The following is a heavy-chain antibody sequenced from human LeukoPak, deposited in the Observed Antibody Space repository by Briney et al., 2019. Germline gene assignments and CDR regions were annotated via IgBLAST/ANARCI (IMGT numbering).Heavy chain of an antibody. CDR3: ARDTALSDFDY. J-gene: IGHJ4*02. Sequence: GGSLRLSCAASGFTFSSYSMNRVRQAPGKGLQWVSSISSSGHYMYYADSVKGRFTISRDNAKNSLYLHMNSLRAEDTAVYYCARDTALSDFDYWGQGTLVTVSS. CDR2: ISSSGHYM. CDR1: GFTFSSYS. V-gene: IGHV3-21*01. D-gene: IGHD4-17*01.